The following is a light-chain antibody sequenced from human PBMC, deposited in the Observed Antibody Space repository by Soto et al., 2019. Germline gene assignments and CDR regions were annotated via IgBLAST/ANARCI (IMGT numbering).Light chain of an antibody. CDR3: SSYTSSRTYV. J-gene: IGLJ1*01. CDR1: SSDVAGYNY. V-gene: IGLV2-14*01. Sequence: QSALTQPASVSGSPGQSITISCTGTSSDVAGYNYVSWYQQHPNKAPKFMIYDVTNRPSGVSNRFSGSKSGNTASLTISGLQAEDEADYYCSSYTSSRTYVFGTGTKVTVL. CDR2: DVT.